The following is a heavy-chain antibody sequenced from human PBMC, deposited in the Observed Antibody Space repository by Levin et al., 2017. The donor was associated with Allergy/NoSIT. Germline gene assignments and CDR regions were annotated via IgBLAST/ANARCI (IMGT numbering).Heavy chain of an antibody. CDR2: ISGSGGTI. CDR3: GKDAGSTWRFDY. Sequence: GGSLRLSCAASGFTFTSYAMSWVRQAPGGGLEWVSAISGSGGTIYYADSVKGRFTISRDNSKNTVSLEMNTLRAEDTAVYYCGKDAGSTWRFDYWGQGTLVTVSS. D-gene: IGHD6-13*01. J-gene: IGHJ4*02. V-gene: IGHV3-23*01. CDR1: GFTFTSYA.